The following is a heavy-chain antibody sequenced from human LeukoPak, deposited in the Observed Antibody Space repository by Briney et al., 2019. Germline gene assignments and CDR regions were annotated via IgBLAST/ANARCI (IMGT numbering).Heavy chain of an antibody. CDR3: ARGSAAGAFF. D-gene: IGHD6-13*01. J-gene: IGHJ4*02. CDR2: INPHTGYT. V-gene: IGHV1-8*01. Sequence: GASVKVSCKASGYTFASYDVNWVRQATGPGLEWMGWINPHTGYTGSAQEFQGRVTMTSSTSISTDYMELSGLRSDGTAVYYCARGSAAGAFFWGQGTPVTVSS. CDR1: GYTFASYD.